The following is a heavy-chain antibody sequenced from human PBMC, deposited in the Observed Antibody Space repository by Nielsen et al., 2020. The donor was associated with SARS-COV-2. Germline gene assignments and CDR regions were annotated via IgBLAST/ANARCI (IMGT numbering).Heavy chain of an antibody. CDR3: ASALGYSTNGVCSPSYRYYYYYGMDV. CDR2: IDPSDSYT. V-gene: IGHV5-10-1*01. Sequence: GESLKISCKGSGYSFTSYWISWVRQMPGKGLEWMGRIDPSDSYTNYSPSFQGHVTISADKSISTAYLQWSSLKASDTAMYYCASALGYSTNGVCSPSYRYYYYYGMDVWGQGTTVTVSS. D-gene: IGHD2-8*01. CDR1: GYSFTSYW. J-gene: IGHJ6*02.